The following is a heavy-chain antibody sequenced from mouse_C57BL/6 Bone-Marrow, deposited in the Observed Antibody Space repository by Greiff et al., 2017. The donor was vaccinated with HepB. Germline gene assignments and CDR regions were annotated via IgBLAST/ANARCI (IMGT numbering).Heavy chain of an antibody. CDR1: GFSLTSYG. J-gene: IGHJ2*01. CDR3: SRNYHYYGSSLYFDY. CDR2: IWSGGST. D-gene: IGHD1-1*01. V-gene: IGHV2-2*01. Sequence: VKLQESGPGLVQPSQSLSITCTVSGFSLTSYGVHWVRQSPGKGLEWLGVIWSGGSTDYNAAFISRLSISKDNSKSQVFFKMNSLQADDTAIYYCSRNYHYYGSSLYFDYWGQGTTLTVSS.